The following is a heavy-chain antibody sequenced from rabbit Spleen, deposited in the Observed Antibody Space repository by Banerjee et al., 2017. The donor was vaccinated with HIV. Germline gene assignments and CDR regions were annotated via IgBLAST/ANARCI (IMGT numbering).Heavy chain of an antibody. D-gene: IGHD8-1*01. CDR1: GFSFSSGYD. CDR3: ARDTGSSFSSYGMNL. Sequence: QQLVESGGGLVKPGASLTLTCTASGFSFSSGYDMCWVRQAPGKGLEWIACIGTGVGDTYYANWAKGRFTISKTSSTTVTLQMTSLTVADTATYFCARDTGSSFSSYGMNLWGPGTLVTVS. V-gene: IGHV1S40*01. CDR2: IGTGVGDT. J-gene: IGHJ6*01.